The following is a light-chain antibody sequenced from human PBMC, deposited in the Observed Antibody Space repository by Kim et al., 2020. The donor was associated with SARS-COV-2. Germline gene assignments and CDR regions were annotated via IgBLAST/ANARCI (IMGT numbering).Light chain of an antibody. CDR3: QQRGTWPPLT. Sequence: EIVLTQSPATLSLSPGERATLSCRASQSVSSYLAWYQHKPGQAPRLLIFDASNRAAGIPARFSGSGSGTDFTLTISSLEPEDFAVYYCQQRGTWPPLTFGGGTKVEI. CDR1: QSVSSY. J-gene: IGKJ4*01. V-gene: IGKV3-11*01. CDR2: DAS.